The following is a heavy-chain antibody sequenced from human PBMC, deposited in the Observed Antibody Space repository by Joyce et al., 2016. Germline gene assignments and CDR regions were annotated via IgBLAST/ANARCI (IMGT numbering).Heavy chain of an antibody. Sequence: EVQLVESGGGLVQPGGSLRLSCVASGRNFNSSWLNWVRQAPGKGLEWVASITPDERQKYYVDSVRGRFTVSRDYAAKSFFLQMNSLGAEDTAVYFCARDRQYKSFDYWGQGTLVTVSS. CDR1: GRNFNSSW. V-gene: IGHV3-7*01. J-gene: IGHJ4*02. CDR2: ITPDERQK. CDR3: ARDRQYKSFDY. D-gene: IGHD1-1*01.